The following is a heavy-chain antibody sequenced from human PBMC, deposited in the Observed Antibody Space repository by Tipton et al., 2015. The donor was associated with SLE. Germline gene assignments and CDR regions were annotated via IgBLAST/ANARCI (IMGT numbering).Heavy chain of an antibody. CDR2: ISASGDRT. CDR1: GFTFSSYS. V-gene: IGHV3-23*01. Sequence: SLRLSCAASGFTFSSYSMTWVRQAPGKGLEWVSVISASGDRTYYADSVKGRFTVSRANSKNTLYLQMNSLRAEDTAVYYCARDYRNDHLWGNYPSGFDLWGRGTLVTVSS. J-gene: IGHJ2*01. D-gene: IGHD3-16*01. CDR3: ARDYRNDHLWGNYPSGFDL.